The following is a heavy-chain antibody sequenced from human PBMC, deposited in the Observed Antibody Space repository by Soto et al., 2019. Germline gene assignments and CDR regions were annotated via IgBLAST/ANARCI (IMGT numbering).Heavy chain of an antibody. CDR1: GFTFSDYG. J-gene: IGHJ4*02. CDR3: ARDPSHGSGSYLDY. CDR2: IWFDGSNK. D-gene: IGHD3-10*01. V-gene: IGHV3-33*01. Sequence: GGSLRLSCAASGFTFSDYGMHWVRQAPGKRLEWVAVIWFDGSNKYYGDSVKGRFTLSRDNSKNTVYLQMNGLRAEDTGVYYCARDPSHGSGSYLDYWGQGALVTVSS.